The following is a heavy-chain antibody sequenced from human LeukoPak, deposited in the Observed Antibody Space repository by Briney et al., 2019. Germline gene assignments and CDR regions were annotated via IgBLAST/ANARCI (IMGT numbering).Heavy chain of an antibody. Sequence: ASVKVSCKASGYTFTSYDINWVRQATGQGLEWMGWMNPNSGNTGYAQKFQGRVTMTRNTSTSTAYMELSSLRSEDTAVYYCARGDCSGGSCYPDYWGQGTLVTVSS. V-gene: IGHV1-8*01. CDR1: GYTFTSYD. D-gene: IGHD2-15*01. CDR3: ARGDCSGGSCYPDY. J-gene: IGHJ4*02. CDR2: MNPNSGNT.